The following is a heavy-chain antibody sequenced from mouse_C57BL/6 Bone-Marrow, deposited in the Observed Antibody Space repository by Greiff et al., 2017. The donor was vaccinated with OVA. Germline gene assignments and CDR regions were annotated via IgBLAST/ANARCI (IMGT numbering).Heavy chain of an antibody. CDR1: GYAFSSSW. J-gene: IGHJ1*03. Sequence: VQLQQSGPELVKPGASVKISCKASGYAFSSSWMNWVKQRPGKGLEWIGRIYPGDGDTNYNGKFKGKATLTADKSSSTAYMQLSSLTSEDSAVYFCARYLYYYGSSSYFEVWGTGTTVTVSS. V-gene: IGHV1-82*01. CDR2: IYPGDGDT. D-gene: IGHD1-1*01. CDR3: ARYLYYYGSSSYFEV.